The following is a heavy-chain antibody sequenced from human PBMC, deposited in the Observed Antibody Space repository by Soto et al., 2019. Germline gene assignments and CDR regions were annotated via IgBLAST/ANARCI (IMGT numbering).Heavy chain of an antibody. Sequence: QVQLVQSGAEVKKPGASVKVSCKASGYTFTCYGISWVRQAPGQGLEWMGWISAYNGNTNYAQKLQGRVTMTTHTAKSTADIELRSLRSDDTAVYYFARLATGFDYWGKRTLGTVSS. CDR1: GYTFTCYG. CDR2: ISAYNGNT. J-gene: IGHJ4*02. CDR3: ARLATGFDY. V-gene: IGHV1-18*01. D-gene: IGHD5-12*01.